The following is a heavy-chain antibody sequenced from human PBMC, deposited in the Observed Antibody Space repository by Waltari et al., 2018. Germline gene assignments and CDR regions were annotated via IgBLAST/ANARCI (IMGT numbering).Heavy chain of an antibody. CDR3: AKGAGAEGGKRGFFYYYMDV. CDR1: GFTFSSYG. V-gene: IGHV3-30*02. D-gene: IGHD1-1*01. J-gene: IGHJ6*03. Sequence: QVQLVESGGGVVQPGGSLRLSCAASGFTFSSYGIHWVRQAPGKGLEWVAFIRYDGSKKYYVDSVKGRFTISRDNSKNTLSLQMNSLRTEDTAVYYCAKGAGAEGGKRGFFYYYMDVWGKGTTVTVSS. CDR2: IRYDGSKK.